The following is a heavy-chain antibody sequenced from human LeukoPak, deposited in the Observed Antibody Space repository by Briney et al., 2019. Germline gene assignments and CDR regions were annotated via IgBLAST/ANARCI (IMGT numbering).Heavy chain of an antibody. V-gene: IGHV3-7*03. CDR3: ARVGLEQWLGTDY. CDR1: GFTFSSYW. CDR2: IKQDGSEK. D-gene: IGHD6-19*01. J-gene: IGHJ4*02. Sequence: GGSLRLSCAASGFTFSSYWMSWVRQAPGKGLEWVANIKQDGSEKYYVDSVKGRFTISRDNAKNSLSLQMNSLRAEDTAVYYCARVGLEQWLGTDYWGQGTLVTVSS.